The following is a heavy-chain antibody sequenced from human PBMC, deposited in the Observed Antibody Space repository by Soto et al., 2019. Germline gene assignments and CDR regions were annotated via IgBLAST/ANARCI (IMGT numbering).Heavy chain of an antibody. CDR3: ARQVGSGSYPIFYYYYGMDV. V-gene: IGHV5-51*01. CDR1: GYSFTSYW. Sequence: PGESLKISCNGSGYSFTSYWIGWVRQMPGKGLEWMGIIYPGDSDTRYSPSFQGQVTISADKSISTAYLQWSSLKASDTAMYYCARQVGSGSYPIFYYYYGMDVWGQGTTVTVSS. CDR2: IYPGDSDT. D-gene: IGHD3-10*01. J-gene: IGHJ6*02.